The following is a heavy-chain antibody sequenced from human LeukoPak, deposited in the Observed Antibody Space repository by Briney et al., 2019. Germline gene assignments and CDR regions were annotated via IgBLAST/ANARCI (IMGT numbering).Heavy chain of an antibody. CDR3: ARAVSRYGSQSNCDY. J-gene: IGHJ4*02. CDR2: ISAYNGNT. D-gene: IGHD6-13*01. V-gene: IGHV1-18*04. Sequence: ASVKVSCKASGYTFTSYGISWVRQAPGQGLEWMGWISAYNGNTNYAQKLQGRVTMTTDTSTSTAYMELRSLRSDDTAVYYCARAVSRYGSQSNCDYWGQGTLVTVSS. CDR1: GYTFTSYG.